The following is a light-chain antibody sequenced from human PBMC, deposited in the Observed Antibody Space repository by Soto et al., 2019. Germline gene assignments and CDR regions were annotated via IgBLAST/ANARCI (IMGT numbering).Light chain of an antibody. J-gene: IGKJ4*01. Sequence: DIQMTQPPSTLSASVGDRVTITCRASQSISKYVNWYQHKPGKAPTVLIHAASSLQSGVPSRFSGSGSGTDFFLTISSLQPEDFAVYYCQQSHSKPLTFGGGTKVDIK. CDR3: QQSHSKPLT. V-gene: IGKV1-39*01. CDR2: AAS. CDR1: QSISKY.